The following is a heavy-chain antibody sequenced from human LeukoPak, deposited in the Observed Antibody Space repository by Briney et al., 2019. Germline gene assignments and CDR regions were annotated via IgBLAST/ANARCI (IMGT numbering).Heavy chain of an antibody. J-gene: IGHJ6*02. Sequence: GGSLRLSCAASGFTLSSYGMHWVRQAPGKGLEWVAVIWYDGSNKYYADSVKGRFTISRDNSKNTLYLQMNSLRAEDTAVYYCARSDSSSWYYYYGMDVWGQGTTVTVSS. CDR1: GFTLSSYG. D-gene: IGHD6-13*01. CDR2: IWYDGSNK. CDR3: ARSDSSSWYYYYGMDV. V-gene: IGHV3-33*01.